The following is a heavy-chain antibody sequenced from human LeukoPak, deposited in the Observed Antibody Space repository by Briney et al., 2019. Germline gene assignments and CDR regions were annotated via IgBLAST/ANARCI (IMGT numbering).Heavy chain of an antibody. CDR1: GFTFSSSA. Sequence: SGGSLRLSCTASGFTFSSSAITWVRQAPGKGLEWVSGTSGSGSGTYYADFVKGRFTISRDNSKNTMYLEMNSLRAEDTAVYYCAKMNGYMDVWGKGTTVTVSS. CDR3: AKMNGYMDV. J-gene: IGHJ6*03. D-gene: IGHD1-1*01. CDR2: TSGSGSGT. V-gene: IGHV3-23*01.